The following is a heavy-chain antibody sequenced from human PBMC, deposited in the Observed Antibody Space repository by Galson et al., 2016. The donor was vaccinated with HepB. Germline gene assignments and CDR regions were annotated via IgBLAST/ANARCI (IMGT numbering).Heavy chain of an antibody. V-gene: IGHV5-51*01. CDR1: GYTFSNYW. Sequence: QSGAEVKTPGESLKISCKTSGYTFSNYWIAWVRQMPGKGLEWMGIIYPDDSDARYSPSFQGQVTFSGDRSIETAYLQWSSLKASDSAMYFCARANYDVVSGHPQGYDYWGQGTLVTVSS. CDR2: IYPDDSDA. CDR3: ARANYDVVSGHPQGYDY. J-gene: IGHJ4*02. D-gene: IGHD3-10*02.